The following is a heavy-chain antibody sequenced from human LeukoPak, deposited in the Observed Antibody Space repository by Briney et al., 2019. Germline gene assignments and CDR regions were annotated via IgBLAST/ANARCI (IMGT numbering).Heavy chain of an antibody. CDR2: ISGSGGST. CDR1: GLTFSIYA. Sequence: GGSLRLSCAASGLTFSIYAMSWVRQAPGKGLEWVSAISGSGGSTYYADAVKGRFTISRDNAKNSLYLQMNSLRAEDTAVYYCARHEGAFDIWGQGTMVTVSS. J-gene: IGHJ3*02. CDR3: ARHEGAFDI. V-gene: IGHV3-23*01.